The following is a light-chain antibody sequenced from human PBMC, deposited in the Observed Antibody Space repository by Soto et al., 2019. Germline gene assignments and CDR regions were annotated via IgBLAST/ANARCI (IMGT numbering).Light chain of an antibody. CDR1: SSDVGNYNY. CDR2: DVS. Sequence: QSALTQPASVSGSPGQSIAISCTGTSSDVGNYNYVSWDQQHPGKAPKLMIFDVSNRPSGVSDRFSGSKSANTASLTISGLQADDEADYYCTSYTSSSTYVFGTGTKLTVL. V-gene: IGLV2-14*01. J-gene: IGLJ1*01. CDR3: TSYTSSSTYV.